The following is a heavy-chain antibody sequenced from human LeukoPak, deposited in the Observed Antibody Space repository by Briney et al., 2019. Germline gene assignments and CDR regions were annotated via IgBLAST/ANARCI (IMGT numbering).Heavy chain of an antibody. D-gene: IGHD3-10*01. CDR2: IIPIFGTA. V-gene: IGHV1-69*05. Sequence: GASVKVSCKASGGTFFSRYAFSWVRQAPGQGLEWMGRIIPIFGTAHYAQKFQGRVTITTDESTSTAYMELSSLRSDDTAVYYCARSYYGSGSLHYYMDVWRKGTTVTVSS. J-gene: IGHJ6*03. CDR3: ARSYYGSGSLHYYMDV. CDR1: GGTFFSRYA.